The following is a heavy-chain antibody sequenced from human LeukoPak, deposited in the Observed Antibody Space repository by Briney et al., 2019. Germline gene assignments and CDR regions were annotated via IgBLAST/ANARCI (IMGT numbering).Heavy chain of an antibody. V-gene: IGHV3-30*02. D-gene: IGHD4-17*01. J-gene: IGHJ5*02. CDR3: ARDPDYGDFP. CDR2: IRYDGSNK. CDR1: GFTFSSYG. Sequence: GGSLRLSRAASGFTFSSYGMYWVRQAPGKGLEWVAFIRYDGSNKYYADSVKGRFTVSRDNSKNTLYLQMKSLRAEDTAVYYCARDPDYGDFPWGQGTLVTVSS.